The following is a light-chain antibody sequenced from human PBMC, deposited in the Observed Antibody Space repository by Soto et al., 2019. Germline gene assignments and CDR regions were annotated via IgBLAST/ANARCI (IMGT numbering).Light chain of an antibody. V-gene: IGKV1-5*01. CDR2: HAS. Sequence: EMEMTQSPSTLSASVGAIVTITCRASQSISSWSAWYQQKPGTAPKVLIYHASNLQRGVPSRFSGSGSGTEFPLTISSLQPDDFATYYCPQYNSYSFGQGPKVDIK. CDR3: PQYNSYS. J-gene: IGKJ1*01. CDR1: QSISSW.